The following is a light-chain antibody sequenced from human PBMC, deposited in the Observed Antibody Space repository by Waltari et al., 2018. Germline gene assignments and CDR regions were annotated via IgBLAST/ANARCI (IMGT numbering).Light chain of an antibody. CDR2: DAS. Sequence: DTQMTQSPSSLSASVGDRVTLTCQASQEISHYLNWYQQRVGNAPKLLIYDASKLETGAPSRFSGSGSGTDFTLTISSLQPEDFATYYCLQYDNLPRTFGQGTKVDIK. J-gene: IGKJ1*01. CDR1: QEISHY. V-gene: IGKV1-33*01. CDR3: LQYDNLPRT.